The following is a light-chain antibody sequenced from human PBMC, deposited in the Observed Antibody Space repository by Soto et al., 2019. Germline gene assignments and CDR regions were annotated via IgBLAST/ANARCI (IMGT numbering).Light chain of an antibody. CDR3: QNYDTSPT. CDR1: QSVSRNY. V-gene: IGKV3-20*01. Sequence: EIVLTQSPGTLSLSAGERATLSCRASQSVSRNYLAWYQHKPGQAPTALIYGASNRATGVPDRFSGSGSGTDFPLTISRLEPEDVAVYYCQNYDTSPTFGQGTKVEVK. J-gene: IGKJ1*01. CDR2: GAS.